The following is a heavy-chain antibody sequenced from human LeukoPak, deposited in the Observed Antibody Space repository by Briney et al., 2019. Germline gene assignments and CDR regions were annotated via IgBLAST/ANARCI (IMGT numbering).Heavy chain of an antibody. CDR1: GYTFSTYD. D-gene: IGHD1-14*01. V-gene: IGHV1-18*01. CDR3: ARGDRSLAPVDY. J-gene: IGHJ4*02. Sequence: ASVKVSCKASGYTFSTYDISWVRQAPGQGLEWMGWISAYNGNTNYAQKLQGRVTMTTDTSTSTAYMELRSLRSDDTAVYYCARGDRSLAPVDYWGQGTLVTVSS. CDR2: ISAYNGNT.